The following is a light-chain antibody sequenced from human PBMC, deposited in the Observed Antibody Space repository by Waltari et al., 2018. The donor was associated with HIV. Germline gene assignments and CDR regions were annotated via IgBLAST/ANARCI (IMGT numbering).Light chain of an antibody. CDR1: QSVSSRY. CDR3: QLYGSSLT. V-gene: IGKV3-20*01. CDR2: DAS. J-gene: IGKJ3*01. Sequence: EIVLTQSPGTLSLSPGERATLSCRTSQSVSSRYLAWYQQKPGQAPRLLIYDASSRASGIPDRFSGSESGTDFTLTISRLEPEDFAVYYCQLYGSSLTFGPGTKVDIK.